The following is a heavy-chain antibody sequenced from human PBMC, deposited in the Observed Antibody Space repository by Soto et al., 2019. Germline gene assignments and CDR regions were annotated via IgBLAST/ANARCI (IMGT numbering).Heavy chain of an antibody. J-gene: IGHJ6*02. CDR1: GGSFNRHT. CDR2: IIPIFGTA. Sequence: QVQLVQSGAEVRKPGSSVRVSCKASGGSFNRHTISWVRQAPGQGLEWMGGIIPIFGTANHAQKFQGRVTIIADESTSTVYMELSSLRSDDTAVYYCARDFSRDYYYYYYGMDVWGQGTTVTVSS. V-gene: IGHV1-69*01. D-gene: IGHD4-17*01. CDR3: ARDFSRDYYYYYYGMDV.